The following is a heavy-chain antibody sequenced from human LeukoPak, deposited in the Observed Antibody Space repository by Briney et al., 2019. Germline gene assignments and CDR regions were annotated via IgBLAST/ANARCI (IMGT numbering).Heavy chain of an antibody. V-gene: IGHV1-2*02. D-gene: IGHD5-24*01. J-gene: IGHJ4*02. CDR3: TTDPEIATILFAY. Sequence: ASVKVCFNAAAYTFTGYHMHWQRQAPGQGLEWMGWINPNTGDTNYAQKFQGRVTMTRDTSISAAYMELSWLRSDDTAVYYCTTDPEIATILFAYWGQGTLVTVSS. CDR2: INPNTGDT. CDR1: AYTFTGYH.